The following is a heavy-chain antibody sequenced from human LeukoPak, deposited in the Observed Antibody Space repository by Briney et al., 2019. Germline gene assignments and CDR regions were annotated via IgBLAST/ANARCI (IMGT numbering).Heavy chain of an antibody. V-gene: IGHV3-9*01. D-gene: IGHD4-17*01. J-gene: IGHJ4*02. CDR1: GFTFGDYA. CDR2: ISSDSGRI. Sequence: GGSLRLSCAASGFTFGDYAMHWVRQAPGKGLEWVSRISSDSGRIGYADSVKGRFTISRDNAKNSLYLQMNSLRAEDTALYYCAKDYASTVTTLGAFDYWGQGTLVTVSS. CDR3: AKDYASTVTTLGAFDY.